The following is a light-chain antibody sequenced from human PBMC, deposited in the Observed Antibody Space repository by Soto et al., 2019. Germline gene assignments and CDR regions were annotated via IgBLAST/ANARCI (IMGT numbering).Light chain of an antibody. CDR2: GAS. CDR3: LQHNNWPRT. CDR1: QSISSN. V-gene: IGKV3-15*01. Sequence: EIVMTQSPVTLSVSPGERATLSCRASQSISSNLAWYQHKPGQAPRLLIFGASTRATDVPARFSGSGSGTEFTRTISSLQSEDFAVYYCLQHNNWPRTFGQGTKVEV. J-gene: IGKJ1*01.